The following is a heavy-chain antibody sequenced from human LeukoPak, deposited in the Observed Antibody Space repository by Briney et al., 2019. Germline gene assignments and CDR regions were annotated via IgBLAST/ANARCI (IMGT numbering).Heavy chain of an antibody. CDR1: GFTFSSYA. V-gene: IGHV3-30*01. D-gene: IGHD3-22*01. CDR3: ARGGRRYDSSGYYHYYFDY. J-gene: IGHJ4*02. CDR2: ISYDGSSK. Sequence: GRSLRLSCAASGFTFSSYAMHWVRQAPGKGLEWVAVISYDGSSKYYADSVKGRFTISRDNSKNTLYLQMNSLRAEDTAVYYCARGGRRYDSSGYYHYYFDYWGQGTLVTVSS.